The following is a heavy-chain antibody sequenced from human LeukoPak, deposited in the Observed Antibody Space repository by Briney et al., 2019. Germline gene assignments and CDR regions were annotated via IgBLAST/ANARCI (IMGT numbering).Heavy chain of an antibody. CDR1: GYTFTGYY. Sequence: ASVKISCKASGYTFTGYYMHWVRQAPGQGLEWMGWINPNSGGTNYAQKFQGWVTMTRDTSISTAYMELSSLRSEDTAVYYCARTSRSLWFGELDEYFQHWGQGTLVTVSS. V-gene: IGHV1-2*04. CDR3: ARTSRSLWFGELDEYFQH. J-gene: IGHJ1*01. CDR2: INPNSGGT. D-gene: IGHD3-10*01.